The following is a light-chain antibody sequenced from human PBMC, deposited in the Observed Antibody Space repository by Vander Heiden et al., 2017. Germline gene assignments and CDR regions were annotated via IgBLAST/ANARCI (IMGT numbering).Light chain of an antibody. V-gene: IGLV2-11*01. J-gene: IGLJ3*02. Sequence: QSALPQPRSVSGSPGQSVTISCTGTSSDVGNYNYVSWYQQHPGKAPKLMIYDVNKRPSGVPDRFSGSKSGNTASLTISGLQAEDEADYYCCSYAGTYTWVFGGGTKLTVL. CDR3: CSYAGTYTWV. CDR2: DVN. CDR1: SSDVGNYNY.